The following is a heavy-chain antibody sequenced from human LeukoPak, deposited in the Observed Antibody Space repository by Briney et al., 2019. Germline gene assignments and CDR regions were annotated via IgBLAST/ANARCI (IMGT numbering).Heavy chain of an antibody. CDR2: MKPNSGQT. D-gene: IGHD1/OR15-1a*01. CDR3: ARGPPETTYSDF. V-gene: IGHV1-8*01. Sequence: ASVTASRKTSGYTLTKYDTTWVRQASGQGLKWMGWMKPNSGQTGYAQRFQGRIIMTRITSISTAYMQLNNLTSEDTATYYCARGPPETTYSDFWGQGTLVTVSS. CDR1: GYTLTKYD. J-gene: IGHJ4*02.